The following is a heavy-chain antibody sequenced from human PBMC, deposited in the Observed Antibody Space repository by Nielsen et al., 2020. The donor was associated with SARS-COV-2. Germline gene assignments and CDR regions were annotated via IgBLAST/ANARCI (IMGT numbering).Heavy chain of an antibody. CDR2: ISSSSSYI. V-gene: IGHV3-21*04. CDR1: GFTFSSYS. J-gene: IGHJ6*02. Sequence: GESLKISCAASGFTFSSYSMNWVRQAPGKGLEWVSSISSSSSYIYYADSVKGRFTISRDNAKNSLYLQMNSLRAEDTALYYCAKDRGWELLGPMDVWGQGTTVTVSS. D-gene: IGHD1-26*01. CDR3: AKDRGWELLGPMDV.